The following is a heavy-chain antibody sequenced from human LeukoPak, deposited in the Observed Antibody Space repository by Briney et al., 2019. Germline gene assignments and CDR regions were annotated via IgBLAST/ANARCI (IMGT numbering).Heavy chain of an antibody. Sequence: GGSLRLSCEASGFSFSAAWMAWVRQAPGKGLEWVATIKNDGSDKYYVDSVKGRFTLSRDNAKNSVYLQMNSLRVEDTAVYYCVNLGYSDGGQGTLVTVSS. CDR1: GFSFSAAW. J-gene: IGHJ4*02. V-gene: IGHV3-7*01. D-gene: IGHD5-12*01. CDR2: IKNDGSDK. CDR3: VNLGYSD.